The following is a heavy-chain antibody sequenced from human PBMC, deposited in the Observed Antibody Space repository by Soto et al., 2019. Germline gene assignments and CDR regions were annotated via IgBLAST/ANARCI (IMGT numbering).Heavy chain of an antibody. CDR3: GARGGGGGY. J-gene: IGHJ4*02. V-gene: IGHV3-53*01. CDR1: GFTVSNNY. Sequence: EVQLVESGGGLIQPGGSLRLSCAVSGFTVSNNYMSWVRQAPGKGLEGVSVIYSGGYTAYGDSVKGRFTISRDNSKNTLFLQKKAPGADDPGFYFWGARGGGGGYWGQGTLVTVSS. D-gene: IGHD3-10*01. CDR2: IYSGGYT.